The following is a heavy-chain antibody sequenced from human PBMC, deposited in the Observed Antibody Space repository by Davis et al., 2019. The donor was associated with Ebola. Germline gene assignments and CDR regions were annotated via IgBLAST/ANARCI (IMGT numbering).Heavy chain of an antibody. CDR1: GYTFTSYV. V-gene: IGHV1-3*01. CDR2: INADNGNT. Sequence: ASVQVSCKASGYTFTSYVMHWVRQAPGQRLEWMGWINADNGNTKNSQKFQGRVTITGDTSASTAYMELSNLRSEDTAVYYCARGYGSGYNPFDYWGQGTLVTVSS. D-gene: IGHD3-10*01. J-gene: IGHJ4*02. CDR3: ARGYGSGYNPFDY.